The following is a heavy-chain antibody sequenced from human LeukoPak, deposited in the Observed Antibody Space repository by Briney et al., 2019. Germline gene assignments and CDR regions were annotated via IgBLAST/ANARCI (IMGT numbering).Heavy chain of an antibody. J-gene: IGHJ4*02. CDR3: AKDVRHCSSASCPLDY. D-gene: IGHD2-2*01. CDR2: VSYDGSNK. Sequence: GMSLRLSCAASGFTFNNFGMHWVRQAPGKGLEWVAFVSYDGSNKYYADSVRGRFTISRGNSKNTMYMQMNSLRAEDTAAYYCAKDVRHCSSASCPLDYWGQGTLVTVSS. V-gene: IGHV3-30*18. CDR1: GFTFNNFG.